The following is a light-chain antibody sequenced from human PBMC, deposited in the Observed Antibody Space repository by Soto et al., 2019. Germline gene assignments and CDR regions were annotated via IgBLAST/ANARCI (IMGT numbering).Light chain of an antibody. J-gene: IGKJ2*01. V-gene: IGKV3-11*01. CDR2: DAS. CDR1: QNVRGY. CDR3: QQRSNWPGT. Sequence: DTVLTQSPATLTLSPGERATLSCRASQNVRGYLAWYQQKPGQAPGLLIYDASNRATGISARFSGSGSGTDFTLTISSLEPEDFAVYYCQQRSNWPGTFGQGTKLEIK.